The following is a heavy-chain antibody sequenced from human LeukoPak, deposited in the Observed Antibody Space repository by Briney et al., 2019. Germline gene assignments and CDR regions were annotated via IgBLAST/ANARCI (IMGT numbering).Heavy chain of an antibody. CDR2: INPNSGGT. J-gene: IGHJ6*03. CDR3: ARDQGTIFGVVTLGGYMDV. V-gene: IGHV1-2*02. CDR1: GYTFTGYY. D-gene: IGHD3-3*01. Sequence: PGGSLRLSCAASGYTFTGYYMHWVRQAPGQGLEWMGWINPNSGGTNYAQKFQGRVTMTRDTSISTAYMELSRLRSDDTAVYYCARDQGTIFGVVTLGGYMDVWGKGTTVTVSS.